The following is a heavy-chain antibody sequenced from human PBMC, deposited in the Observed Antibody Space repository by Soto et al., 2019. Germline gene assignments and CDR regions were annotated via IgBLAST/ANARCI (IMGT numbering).Heavy chain of an antibody. Sequence: VQLQESGPGLVKPSQTLSLPCTVSGGSISSGVYYWSWTPQHPGKGLEWIGYSYYSGSTYYNPSLKSRVTISVDTSKNQFSLKLSSVTAADTAVYYCARVKKYWDSSGNWFDPWGQGTLVTVSS. CDR1: GGSISSGVYY. V-gene: IGHV4-31*03. D-gene: IGHD3-22*01. CDR2: SYYSGST. J-gene: IGHJ5*02. CDR3: ARVKKYWDSSGNWFDP.